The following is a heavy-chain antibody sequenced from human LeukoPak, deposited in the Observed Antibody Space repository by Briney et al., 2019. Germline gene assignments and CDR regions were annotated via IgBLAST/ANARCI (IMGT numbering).Heavy chain of an antibody. V-gene: IGHV1-46*01. CDR3: ARVSIAAAGGAGYMDV. CDR2: INPSGGST. J-gene: IGHJ6*03. D-gene: IGHD6-13*01. Sequence: ASVKVSCKASGYSFTSYYMHWVRQAPGQGLEWMGIINPSGGSTSYAQKFQGRVTMTRDMSTSTDYMELSSLRSEDTAVYYCARVSIAAAGGAGYMDVWGRGTTVTVSS. CDR1: GYSFTSYY.